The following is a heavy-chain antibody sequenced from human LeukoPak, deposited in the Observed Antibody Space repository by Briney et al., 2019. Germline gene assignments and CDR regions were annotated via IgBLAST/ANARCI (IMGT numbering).Heavy chain of an antibody. V-gene: IGHV3-21*01. D-gene: IGHD4-17*01. J-gene: IGHJ4*02. CDR3: AGENDYGHYYFDY. CDR2: ISSSSSYI. Sequence: GGSLRLSCAASGFTFSSYSMNWVRQAPGKGLEWVSSISSSSSYIYYADSVKGRFAISRDNAKNSLYLQMNSLRAEDTAVYYCAGENDYGHYYFDYWGQGTLVTASS. CDR1: GFTFSSYS.